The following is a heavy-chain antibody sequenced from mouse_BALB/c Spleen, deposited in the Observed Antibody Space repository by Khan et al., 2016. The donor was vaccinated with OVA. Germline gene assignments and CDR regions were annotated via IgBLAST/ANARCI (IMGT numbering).Heavy chain of an antibody. CDR3: ARTGYYYFDS. CDR1: GFTFSGFG. D-gene: IGHD2-3*01. J-gene: IGHJ2*01. Sequence: EVELVESGGGLVQTGGSRKLSCAASGFTFSGFGMHWVRQAPEKGLEWVAYINSGSTSIYYADTVKGRFTISRDNPKHTLFLQMTSLRSEDTAMYYCARTGYYYFDSWGHGTTLTVSS. V-gene: IGHV5-17*02. CDR2: INSGSTSI.